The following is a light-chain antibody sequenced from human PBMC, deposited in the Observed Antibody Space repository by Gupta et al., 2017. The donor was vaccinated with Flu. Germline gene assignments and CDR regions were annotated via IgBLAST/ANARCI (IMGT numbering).Light chain of an antibody. V-gene: IGKV3-20*01. Sequence: EIVLTQSPGTLSLSPGERATLSCRASQSVGSGYLAWYQQKPGQAPRLLIYGASSRATGIPDRFSGSGSGADFTLTITRLEPEDSAVYYCQQYATSPQTFGQGTKVEIK. CDR3: QQYATSPQT. CDR2: GAS. CDR1: QSVGSGY. J-gene: IGKJ1*01.